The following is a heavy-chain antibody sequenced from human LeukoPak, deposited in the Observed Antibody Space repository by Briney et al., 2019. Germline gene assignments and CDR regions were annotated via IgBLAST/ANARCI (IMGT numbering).Heavy chain of an antibody. V-gene: IGHV4-34*01. D-gene: IGHD5-24*01. Sequence: KPSETLSLXCAVYGGSFSGYYWSWIRRPPGKGLEWIGEINHSGSTNYNPSLKSRVTISVDTSKNQFSLKLSSVTAADTAVYYCAGTPRRDGYNLFDYWGQGTLVTVSS. CDR2: INHSGST. J-gene: IGHJ4*02. CDR1: GGSFSGYY. CDR3: AGTPRRDGYNLFDY.